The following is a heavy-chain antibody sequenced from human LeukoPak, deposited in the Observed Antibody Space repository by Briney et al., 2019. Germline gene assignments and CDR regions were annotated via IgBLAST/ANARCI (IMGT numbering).Heavy chain of an antibody. CDR3: ARAGPFDP. J-gene: IGHJ5*02. CDR2: INHSGST. Sequence: KPSETLSLTCAVYGGSFSGYYWSWIRQPPGKGLEWIGEINHSGSTNYNPSLKSRVTISVDTSKNQFSLKLSSVTAADTAVYYCARAGPFDPWGQGTLVTVSS. V-gene: IGHV4-34*01. CDR1: GGSFSGYY.